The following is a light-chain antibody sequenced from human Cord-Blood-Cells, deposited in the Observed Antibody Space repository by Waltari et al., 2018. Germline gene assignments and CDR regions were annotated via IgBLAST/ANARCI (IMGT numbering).Light chain of an antibody. V-gene: IGLV3-10*01. CDR2: EDS. J-gene: IGLJ2*01. Sequence: SYELTQPPSVSVSPGQTARITCSGEALPKKYAYWYQQKSGQAPVLVIYEDSKRPSGIPERVSGSSSGTMATLTISGAQVEDEADYYCYSTDSSGNHVVFGGGTKLTVL. CDR3: YSTDSSGNHVV. CDR1: ALPKKY.